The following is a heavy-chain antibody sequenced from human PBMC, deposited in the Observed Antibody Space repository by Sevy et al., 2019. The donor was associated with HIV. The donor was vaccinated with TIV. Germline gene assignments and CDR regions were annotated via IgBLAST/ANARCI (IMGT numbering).Heavy chain of an antibody. V-gene: IGHV3-74*01. Sequence: GGSLRLSCAASGFTFSSYWMHWVRQAPGKGLVWVSRISSDGSSTNYADSVKGRFTISRDNAKNTLYLQMNSLRAEDTAVYYCARHRGGVVDYWGQGTLVTVPS. D-gene: IGHD3-16*01. CDR3: ARHRGGVVDY. CDR2: ISSDGSST. J-gene: IGHJ4*02. CDR1: GFTFSSYW.